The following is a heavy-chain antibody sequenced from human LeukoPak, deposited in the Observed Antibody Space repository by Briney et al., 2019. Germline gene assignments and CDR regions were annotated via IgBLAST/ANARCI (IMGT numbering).Heavy chain of an antibody. J-gene: IGHJ3*02. Sequence: GGSLRLSCAASGFTFSNYAMTWLRQAPGKGLEWISTLSGGGGVTYQADSVKGRFTISRDNSKNTLYLQVNSLRAEDTAVYYCAKVVDIWGQGTMVTVSS. V-gene: IGHV3-23*01. CDR3: AKVVDI. CDR2: LSGGGGVT. D-gene: IGHD1-26*01. CDR1: GFTFSNYA.